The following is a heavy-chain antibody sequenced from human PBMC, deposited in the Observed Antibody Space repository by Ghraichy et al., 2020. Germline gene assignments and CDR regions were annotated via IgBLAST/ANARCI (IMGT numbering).Heavy chain of an antibody. CDR2: ISSSSSYI. V-gene: IGHV3-21*01. CDR1: GFTFSSYS. CDR3: ATGAVPAATYYYYGMDV. D-gene: IGHD2-2*01. Sequence: GGSLRLSCAASGFTFSSYSMNWVRQAPGKGLEWVSSISSSSSYIYYADSVKGRFTISRDNAKNSLYLQMNSLRAEDTAVYYCATGAVPAATYYYYGMDVWGQGTTVTVSS. J-gene: IGHJ6*02.